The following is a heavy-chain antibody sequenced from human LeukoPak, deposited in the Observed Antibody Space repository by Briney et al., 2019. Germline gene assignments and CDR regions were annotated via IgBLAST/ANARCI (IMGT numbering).Heavy chain of an antibody. CDR2: ISSSSSYI. D-gene: IGHD3-10*01. Sequence: PGGSLRLSCAASGFTFSSYSMNWVRQAPGKGLEWVSSISSSSSYIYYADSVKGRFTISRDNSKNTLYLQMNSLRAEDTAVYYCAKAVRAEGYFDYWGQGTLVTVSS. V-gene: IGHV3-21*04. J-gene: IGHJ4*02. CDR3: AKAVRAEGYFDY. CDR1: GFTFSSYS.